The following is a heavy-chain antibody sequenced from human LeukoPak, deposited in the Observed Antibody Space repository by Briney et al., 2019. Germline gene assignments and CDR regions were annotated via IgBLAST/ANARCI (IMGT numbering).Heavy chain of an antibody. D-gene: IGHD3-10*01. V-gene: IGHV1-69*13. CDR1: GYTFTSYY. J-gene: IGHJ4*02. CDR3: ARDRPATLYGSGTYPFDY. Sequence: SVKVSCKASGYTFTSYYMHWVRQAPGQGLEWMGGIIPIFGTANYAQKFQGRVTITADESTSTAYMELSSLRSEDTAVYYCARDRPATLYGSGTYPFDYWGQGTLVTVSS. CDR2: IIPIFGTA.